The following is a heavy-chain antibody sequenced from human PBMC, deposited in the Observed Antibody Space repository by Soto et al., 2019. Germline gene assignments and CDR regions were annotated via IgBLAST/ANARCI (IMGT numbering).Heavy chain of an antibody. V-gene: IGHV4-30-2*01. D-gene: IGHD3-22*01. Sequence: SEARCVSCAGSVGSISTCGYPVCWIRQPPSKGPEWIGYIYHSWSTYYNPSLKSRVTISVYRSNNQFSLKLSSVTAADTAVYYCARGNNYYDSSGYTGQWFDPWGQGTPVTVSS. CDR1: VGSISTCGYP. CDR3: ARGNNYYDSSGYTGQWFDP. CDR2: IYHSWST. J-gene: IGHJ5*02.